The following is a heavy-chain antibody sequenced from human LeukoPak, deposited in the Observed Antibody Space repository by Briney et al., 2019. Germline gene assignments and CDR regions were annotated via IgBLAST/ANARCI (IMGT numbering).Heavy chain of an antibody. Sequence: GGSLRLSCAASGFTFSSYSMIWVRQAPGEGLEWVSSISSSGTYMHYVDSVKGRFTISRDNAKNSLSLQMNSLRVEDTAVYYCARDLDGDYGWHFDLWGRGTLVTVSS. CDR2: ISSSGTYM. V-gene: IGHV3-21*01. J-gene: IGHJ2*01. CDR3: ARDLDGDYGWHFDL. D-gene: IGHD4-17*01. CDR1: GFTFSSYS.